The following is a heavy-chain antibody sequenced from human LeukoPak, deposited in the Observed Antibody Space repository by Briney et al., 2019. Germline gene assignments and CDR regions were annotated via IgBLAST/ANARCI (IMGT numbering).Heavy chain of an antibody. CDR3: ARGHFYYYGSGSWDY. CDR2: INHSGST. Sequence: KPSETLSLTCAVHGGSFSGYYWSWIRQPPGKGLEWIGEINHSGSTNYNPSLKSRVTISVDTSKNQFSLKLSSVTAADTAVYYCARGHFYYYGSGSWDYWGQGTLVTVSS. V-gene: IGHV4-34*01. D-gene: IGHD3-10*01. CDR1: GGSFSGYY. J-gene: IGHJ4*02.